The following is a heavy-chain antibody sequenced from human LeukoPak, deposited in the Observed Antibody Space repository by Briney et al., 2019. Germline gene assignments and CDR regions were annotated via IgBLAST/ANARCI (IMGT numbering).Heavy chain of an antibody. J-gene: IGHJ4*02. CDR3: AREDYDILTGYRYYYDY. V-gene: IGHV4-39*01. Sequence: SETLSLTCTVSGGSISSSSYYWGWVRQPPGKGLEWIASIYYSGSTYYNPSLKSRVKISVDTSKNQFSLKVSSVTAADTAVYYCAREDYDILTGYRYYYDYWGRGTLVTVSS. D-gene: IGHD3-9*01. CDR2: IYYSGST. CDR1: GGSISSSSYY.